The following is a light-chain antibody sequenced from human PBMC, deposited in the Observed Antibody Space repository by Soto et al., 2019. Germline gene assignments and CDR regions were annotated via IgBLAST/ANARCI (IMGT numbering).Light chain of an antibody. V-gene: IGKV3-15*01. Sequence: EIVMTQSPATLSVSQGERATLSCRASQSVSSNLAWYQQKPGQAPRLLMYGASTRASGIAARFSGSGSGTEFTLTISSLQSEDFALYYCQQYNTWPSFGQGTKVEI. J-gene: IGKJ1*01. CDR1: QSVSSN. CDR3: QQYNTWPS. CDR2: GAS.